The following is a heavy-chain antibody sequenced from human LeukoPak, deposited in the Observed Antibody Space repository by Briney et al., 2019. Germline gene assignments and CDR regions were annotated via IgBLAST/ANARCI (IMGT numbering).Heavy chain of an antibody. D-gene: IGHD2-21*02. Sequence: PGGTLRLSCAASGFSFSSFGVTWVRQAPGKGLEWVSGISGSGGSTYYADSVKGRFTISRDNSKNTLYLQMNSLRAEDTAVYYCAKWRLGGGDCLYHWGQGTLVTVSS. CDR2: ISGSGGST. CDR3: AKWRLGGGDCLYH. CDR1: GFSFSSFG. J-gene: IGHJ5*02. V-gene: IGHV3-23*01.